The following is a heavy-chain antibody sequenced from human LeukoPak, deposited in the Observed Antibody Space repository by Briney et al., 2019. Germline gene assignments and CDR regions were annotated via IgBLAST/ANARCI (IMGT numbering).Heavy chain of an antibody. CDR2: INHSGST. Sequence: SETLSLTCAVSGGSFSGYYWSWIRQPPGKGLEWIGEINHSGSTNYNPSLKSRVTISVYTSKNRFSLKLSSVTAADTPVYYCARVPRGSSPIDYWGQGTLVTVSS. CDR1: GGSFSGYY. CDR3: ARVPRGSSPIDY. J-gene: IGHJ4*02. V-gene: IGHV4-34*01. D-gene: IGHD6-6*01.